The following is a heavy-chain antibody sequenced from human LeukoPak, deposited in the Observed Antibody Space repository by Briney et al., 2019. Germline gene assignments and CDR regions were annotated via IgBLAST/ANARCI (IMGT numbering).Heavy chain of an antibody. CDR3: ARSPCSSTSCYLPRYYFDY. V-gene: IGHV1-2*02. D-gene: IGHD2-2*01. CDR1: GYTFTNYH. CDR2: INPNSGGT. J-gene: IGHJ4*02. Sequence: ASVRVSCKASGYTFTNYHMHWVRQAPGQGLEWMGWINPNSGGTNYAQKFQGRVTMTRDTSISTAYMELSRLRSDDTAVYYCARSPCSSTSCYLPRYYFDYWGQGTLVTVSS.